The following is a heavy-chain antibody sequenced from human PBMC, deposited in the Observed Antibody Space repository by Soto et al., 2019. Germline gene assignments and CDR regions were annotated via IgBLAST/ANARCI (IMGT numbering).Heavy chain of an antibody. CDR3: ARAYEGDYFDY. D-gene: IGHD3-16*01. CDR2: ISYDGSNK. Sequence: QVQLVESGGGVVQPGRSLRLSCAASGFTFSSYAMHWVRQAPGNGLEWVAVISYDGSNKYYADSVKGRFTISRDNSKNTLYLPMNSLRAEDTAVYYCARAYEGDYFDYWGQGTLVTVSS. J-gene: IGHJ4*02. V-gene: IGHV3-30-3*01. CDR1: GFTFSSYA.